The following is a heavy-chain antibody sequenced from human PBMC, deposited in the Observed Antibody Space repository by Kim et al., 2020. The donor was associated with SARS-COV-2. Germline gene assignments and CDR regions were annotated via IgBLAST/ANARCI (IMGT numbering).Heavy chain of an antibody. CDR3: ARWKLYGSGPGLD. D-gene: IGHD3-10*01. V-gene: IGHV1-18*01. J-gene: IGHJ4*02. Sequence: YAQKLQGRVTMTTDTSTSTAYMELRSLRSDDTAVYYCARWKLYGSGPGLDWGQGTLVTVSS.